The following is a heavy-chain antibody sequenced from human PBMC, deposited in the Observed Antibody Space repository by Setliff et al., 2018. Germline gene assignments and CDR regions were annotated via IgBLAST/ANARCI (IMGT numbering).Heavy chain of an antibody. CDR1: GGSIRSSSYY. Sequence: PSETLSLTCTVSGGSIRSSSYYWGWIRHPPGQGLEWIAYIFYSGITYYNPSLNSRGTISVDTSRDQFSLRMSSVTAADTAVYYCARLGQWRVVGFFDYWGQGALVTVSS. J-gene: IGHJ4*02. D-gene: IGHD6-19*01. CDR2: IFYSGIT. CDR3: ARLGQWRVVGFFDY. V-gene: IGHV4-39*01.